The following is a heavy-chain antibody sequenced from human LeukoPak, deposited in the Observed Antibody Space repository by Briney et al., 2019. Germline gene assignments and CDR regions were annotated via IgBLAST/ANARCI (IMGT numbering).Heavy chain of an antibody. J-gene: IGHJ4*02. V-gene: IGHV5-10-1*01. CDR2: IDPSGSYT. D-gene: IGHD3-10*01. CDR1: GYSFTSYW. CDR3: ARARGDHYSFDY. Sequence: HGESLRISCKGYGYSFTSYWIIWVRQMPGKGLEWMGRIDPSGSYTNYSPSLQGHVTISADKSISAAYLQWSNLKASDTAMYYCARARGDHYSFDYWGQGTLVTVSS.